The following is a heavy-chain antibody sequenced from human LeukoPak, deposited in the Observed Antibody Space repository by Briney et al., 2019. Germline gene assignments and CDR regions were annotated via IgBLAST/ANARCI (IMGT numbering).Heavy chain of an antibody. D-gene: IGHD6-13*01. CDR1: GDSVSSNSAA. Sequence: SQTLSQICAMSGDSVSSNSAAGNWIRQSPSRGLEWLGRTYYRSKWYNDYAVSVKSRITINPDTSKNQFSLQLNSVTPEDTAVYYCARGSSSKHYYYYGMDVWGQGTTVTVSS. CDR2: TYYRSKWYN. CDR3: ARGSSSKHYYYYGMDV. V-gene: IGHV6-1*01. J-gene: IGHJ6*02.